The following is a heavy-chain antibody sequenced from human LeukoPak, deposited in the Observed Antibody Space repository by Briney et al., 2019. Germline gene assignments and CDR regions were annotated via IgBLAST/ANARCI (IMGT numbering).Heavy chain of an antibody. J-gene: IGHJ4*02. CDR3: ARSAPYLLRFLEYHFDY. Sequence: SSETLSLTCTVSGGSISSYYWSWIRQPPGKGLEWIGYIYYSGSTNYNPSLKSRVTISVDTSKNQFSLKLSSMTAADTAVYYCARSAPYLLRFLEYHFDYWGQGTLVTVSS. V-gene: IGHV4-59*01. CDR2: IYYSGST. CDR1: GGSISSYY. D-gene: IGHD3-3*01.